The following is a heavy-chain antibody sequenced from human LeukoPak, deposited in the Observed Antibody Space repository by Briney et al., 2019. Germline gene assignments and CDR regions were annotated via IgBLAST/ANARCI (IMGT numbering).Heavy chain of an antibody. CDR1: GFTFSSHS. D-gene: IGHD1-1*01. CDR2: ISSSSSTI. J-gene: IGHJ3*02. V-gene: IGHV3-48*04. Sequence: GGSLRLSCAASGFTFSSHSMNWVRQAPGKGLEWVSYISSSSSTIYYADSVKGRFTISRDNAKYSLYLQMNSLRAEDTAVYYCARGARVHPTNDAFDIWGQGTMVTVSS. CDR3: ARGARVHPTNDAFDI.